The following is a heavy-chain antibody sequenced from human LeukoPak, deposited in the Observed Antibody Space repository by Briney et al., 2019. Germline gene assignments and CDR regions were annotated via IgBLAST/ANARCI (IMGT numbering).Heavy chain of an antibody. CDR1: GFTFSVYD. Sequence: GGSLRLSCAASGFTFSVYDMHWVRHAPGKGLVWVSRINSDGTKATYADSVKGRFTISRDNAKNTLYLQMSSLRAEDTALYYCARGLPYYDSSGGEGHFDYWGQGTLVTVSS. V-gene: IGHV3-74*01. D-gene: IGHD3-22*01. CDR2: INSDGTKA. J-gene: IGHJ4*02. CDR3: ARGLPYYDSSGGEGHFDY.